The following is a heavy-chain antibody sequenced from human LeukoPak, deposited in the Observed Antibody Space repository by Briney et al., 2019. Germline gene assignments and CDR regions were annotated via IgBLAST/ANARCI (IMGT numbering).Heavy chain of an antibody. CDR2: ISYDGSNK. J-gene: IGHJ4*02. CDR3: AREDSSGWFY. CDR1: GFTFSSYA. Sequence: GGSLRLSCAASGFTFSSYAMHWVRQASGKGLEWVAVISYDGSNKYYADSVKGRFTISRDNSKNTLYLQMNSLRAEDTAVYYCAREDSSGWFYWGQGTLVTVSS. D-gene: IGHD6-19*01. V-gene: IGHV3-30-3*01.